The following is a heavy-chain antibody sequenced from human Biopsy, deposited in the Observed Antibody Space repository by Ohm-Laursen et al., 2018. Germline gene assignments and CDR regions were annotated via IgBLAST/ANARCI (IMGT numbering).Heavy chain of an antibody. CDR1: GFRFDDYA. CDR2: ISWSSGTI. Sequence: SLRLSCAASGFRFDDYAMQWVRQAPGKGLEWVSDISWSSGTIGYADSVKGRFTVSRDNAKNSLFLQMNSLRVEDTALYYCVKSAYSSGFWEASDYWGRGTTVTVSS. J-gene: IGHJ4*03. CDR3: VKSAYSSGFWEASDY. V-gene: IGHV3-9*01. D-gene: IGHD6-19*01.